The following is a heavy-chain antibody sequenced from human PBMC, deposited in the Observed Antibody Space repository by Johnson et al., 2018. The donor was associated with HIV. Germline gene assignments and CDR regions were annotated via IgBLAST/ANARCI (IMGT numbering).Heavy chain of an antibody. D-gene: IGHD3-3*01. CDR3: AKDPRSGPPVRGAFDI. CDR2: ISWNSGSI. CDR1: GFTFDDYA. J-gene: IGHJ3*02. V-gene: IGHV3-9*01. Sequence: VQVVESGGGLIQPGGSLRLSCAASGFTFDDYAMHWVRQAPGKGLEWVSGISWNSGSIGYADSVKGRFTISRDNAKNSLYLQMNSLRAEDTALYYCAKDPRSGPPVRGAFDIWGQGTMVTVSS.